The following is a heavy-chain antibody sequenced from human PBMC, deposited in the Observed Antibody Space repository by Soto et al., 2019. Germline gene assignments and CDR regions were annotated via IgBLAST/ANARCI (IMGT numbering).Heavy chain of an antibody. Sequence: ASVKVSCKASGYTFTSYDINWVRQATGQGLEWMGWTNPNSGNTGYAQKFQGRVTMTRNTSISTAYMELSSLRSEDTAVYYCARAGDIPGLGVYYFDYWGQGTLVTVSS. CDR1: GYTFTSYD. V-gene: IGHV1-8*01. D-gene: IGHD1-26*01. CDR3: ARAGDIPGLGVYYFDY. J-gene: IGHJ4*02. CDR2: TNPNSGNT.